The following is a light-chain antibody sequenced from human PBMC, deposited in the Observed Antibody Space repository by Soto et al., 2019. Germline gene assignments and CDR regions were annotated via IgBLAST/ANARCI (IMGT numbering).Light chain of an antibody. V-gene: IGKV3-20*01. CDR2: GAS. CDR3: QQYGTSPWT. CDR1: QNIISNY. Sequence: EIVLAQSPGTLSLSPGERATLSCRASQNIISNYLAWYQQKPGQAPRLIIYGASSGATGIPDRFSGSGSGTEFTLTISRLEPEDFAVYYCQQYGTSPWTFGQGTKVEIK. J-gene: IGKJ1*01.